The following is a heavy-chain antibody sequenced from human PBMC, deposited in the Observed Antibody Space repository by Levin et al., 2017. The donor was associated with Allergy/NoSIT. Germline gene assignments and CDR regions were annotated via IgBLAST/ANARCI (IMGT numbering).Heavy chain of an antibody. J-gene: IGHJ3*02. CDR1: GGSISSYY. CDR3: AGTRPQIYYYDSSGYPTNDAFDI. D-gene: IGHD3-22*01. CDR2: IYYSGST. V-gene: IGHV4-59*01. Sequence: SETLSLTCTVSGGSISSYYWSWIRQPPGKGLEWIGYIYYSGSTNYNPSLKSRVTISVDTSKNQFSLKLSSVTAADTAVYYCAGTRPQIYYYDSSGYPTNDAFDIWGQGTMVTVSS.